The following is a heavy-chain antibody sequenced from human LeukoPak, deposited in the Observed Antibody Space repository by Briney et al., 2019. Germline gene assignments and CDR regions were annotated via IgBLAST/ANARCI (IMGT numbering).Heavy chain of an antibody. CDR2: IHDSGIT. V-gene: IGHV4-59*01. CDR1: GGSISDSY. CDR3: ARGGYMSNWFEH. Sequence: KPSETLSLTCTVSGGSISDSYWSWIRQPPGEGLEWIGKIHDSGITNYNPSLKSRVTFSVDTSKKQFSLNLNSVTAADTAVYYCARGGYMSNWFEHWGQGTPVTVSS. J-gene: IGHJ5*02. D-gene: IGHD5-12*01.